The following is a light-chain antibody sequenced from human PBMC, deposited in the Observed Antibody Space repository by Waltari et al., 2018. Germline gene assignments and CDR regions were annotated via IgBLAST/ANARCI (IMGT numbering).Light chain of an antibody. J-gene: IGLJ2*01. V-gene: IGLV1-47*01. CDR2: RNN. Sequence: QSVLTQPPSASGTPGQRVTISCSGSSSNIGSNYVYWYQQLPGTAPKLLIYRNNQRPSGVPDRCSCSNSGTAASLAISGLRSEDEADYYWAAWDDSRSGVVFGGGTKLTVL. CDR3: AAWDDSRSGVV. CDR1: SSNIGSNY.